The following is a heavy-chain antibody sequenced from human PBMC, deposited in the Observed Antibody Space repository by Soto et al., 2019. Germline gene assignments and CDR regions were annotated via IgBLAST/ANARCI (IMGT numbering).Heavy chain of an antibody. CDR2: IKHDGSVQ. CDR3: ERAAYSSSSDY. V-gene: IGHV3-7*01. D-gene: IGHD6-6*01. J-gene: IGHJ4*02. CDR1: GFTFSSYW. Sequence: GGSLGLSCAASGFTFSSYWMSWVRQAPGKGLEWVANIKHDGSVQYYVDSVKGRFTISRDNAKNSLYLQMNSLRAEDTAVYYCERAAYSSSSDYWGQGTLVTVSS.